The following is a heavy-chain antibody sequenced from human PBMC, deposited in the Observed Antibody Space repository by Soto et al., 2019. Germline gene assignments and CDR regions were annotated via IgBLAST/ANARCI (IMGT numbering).Heavy chain of an antibody. CDR3: ARQGSVLRYFEWS. D-gene: IGHD3-9*01. Sequence: PSETLSLTFTVSGGSISSCCYYWSWIRQHPGKGLEWIGYIYYSGSTYYNPSLKSRVTISVDTSKNQFSLKLSSVTAADTAVYYCARQGSVLRYFEWSWGQGTLVTVSS. V-gene: IGHV4-31*03. J-gene: IGHJ5*02. CDR2: IYYSGST. CDR1: GGSISSCCYY.